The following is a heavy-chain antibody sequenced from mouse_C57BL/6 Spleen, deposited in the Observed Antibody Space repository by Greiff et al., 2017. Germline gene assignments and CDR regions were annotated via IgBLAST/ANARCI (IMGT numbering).Heavy chain of an antibody. CDR2: IYPGDGDT. V-gene: IGHV1-82*01. J-gene: IGHJ2*01. Sequence: QVQLKESGPELVKPGASVKISCKASGYAFSSSWMNWVKQRPGKGLEWIGRIYPGDGDTNYNGKFKGKATLTADKSSSTAYMQLSSLTSEDSAVYFCARKGGDYWGQGTTLTVSS. CDR1: GYAFSSSW. CDR3: ARKGGDY.